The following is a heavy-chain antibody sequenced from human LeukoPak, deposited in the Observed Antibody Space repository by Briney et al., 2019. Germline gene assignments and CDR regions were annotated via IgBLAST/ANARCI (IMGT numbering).Heavy chain of an antibody. CDR2: IYYSGST. CDR3: ARTKGSDSFRTDAFDI. D-gene: IGHD3-22*01. Sequence: PSETLSLTCAVYGGSFSGYYWSWIRQPPGKGLEWIGYIYYSGSTNYNPSLKSRVTISVDTSKNQFSLKLSSVTAADTAVYYCARTKGSDSFRTDAFDIWGQGTMVTVSS. CDR1: GGSFSGYY. J-gene: IGHJ3*02. V-gene: IGHV4-34*01.